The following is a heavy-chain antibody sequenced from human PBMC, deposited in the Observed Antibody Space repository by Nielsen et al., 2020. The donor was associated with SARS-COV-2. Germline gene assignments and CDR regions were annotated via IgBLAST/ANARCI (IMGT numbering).Heavy chain of an antibody. CDR2: ISWNSGSI. CDR3: AKLAGTVAMDVDAFDI. Sequence: SLKISCAASGFTFDDYAMHWVRQAPGKGLEWVSGISWNSGSIGYADSVKGRFTISRDNAKNSLYLQMNSLRAEDTALYYCAKLAGTVAMDVDAFDIWGQGTMVTVSS. D-gene: IGHD5-24*01. CDR1: GFTFDDYA. V-gene: IGHV3-9*01. J-gene: IGHJ3*02.